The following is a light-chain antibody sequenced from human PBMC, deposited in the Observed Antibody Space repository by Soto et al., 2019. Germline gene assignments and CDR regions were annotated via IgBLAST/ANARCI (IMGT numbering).Light chain of an antibody. CDR1: QSISSW. CDR3: QHGET. CDR2: DAS. Sequence: DIQMPQSPSTLSASVGDRVTITCRASQSISSWLAWYQQKPGKAPKLLIYDASSLESGDPSRFRGSGSATEFTLTISSLQPDDFATYYCQHGETFGQGNKVEIK. J-gene: IGKJ1*01. V-gene: IGKV1-5*01.